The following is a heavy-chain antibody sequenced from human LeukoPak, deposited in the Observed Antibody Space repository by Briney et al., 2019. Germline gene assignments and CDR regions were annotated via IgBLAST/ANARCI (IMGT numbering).Heavy chain of an antibody. CDR2: LDYSGST. V-gene: IGHV4-31*03. D-gene: IGHD5-24*01. CDR1: GGSVRRGGYY. J-gene: IGHJ3*02. Sequence: SQTLPLTCTVSGGSVRRGGYYWNWIRKHPGKGLEWIGYLDYSGSTNYNPSLKSRISISTDTSKNQTSLKLTSLTAADTAEYYCATQRDGYYNDAFDMWGQGTLVIVSS. CDR3: ATQRDGYYNDAFDM.